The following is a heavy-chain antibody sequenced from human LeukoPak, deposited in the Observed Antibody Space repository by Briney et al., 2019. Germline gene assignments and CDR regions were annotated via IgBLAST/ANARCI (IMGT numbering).Heavy chain of an antibody. CDR3: ARDQYSYGYFDY. CDR1: GGSISSYY. J-gene: IGHJ4*02. CDR2: IYYSGST. Sequence: SPETLSLTCTVSGGSISSYYWSWIRQPPGKGLEWIGYIYYSGSTNYNPSLKSRVTISVDTSKNQFSLKLSSVTAADTAVYYCARDQYSYGYFDYWGQGTLVTVSS. D-gene: IGHD5-18*01. V-gene: IGHV4-59*01.